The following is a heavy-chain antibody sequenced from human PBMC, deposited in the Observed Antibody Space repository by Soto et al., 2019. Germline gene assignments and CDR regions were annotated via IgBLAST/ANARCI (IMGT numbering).Heavy chain of an antibody. Sequence: PGGSLRLSCAASGFTFSNYNMNWVRQAPGKRLEWVSSISGSSSYIYYADSLKGRLTISRDNAKNSLYLQMNTLRAEDTAVYYCARQINGDYTAFDIWGQGTLVTVSS. V-gene: IGHV3-21*01. CDR3: ARQINGDYTAFDI. D-gene: IGHD4-17*01. J-gene: IGHJ3*02. CDR1: GFTFSNYN. CDR2: ISGSSSYI.